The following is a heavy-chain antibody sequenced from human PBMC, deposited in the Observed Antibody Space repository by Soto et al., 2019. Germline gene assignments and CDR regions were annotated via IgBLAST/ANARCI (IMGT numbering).Heavy chain of an antibody. CDR1: GGSIKNSGYY. CDR2: ISYIGST. D-gene: IGHD4-4*01. Sequence: QVQLQESGPGLVKPSQTLSLTCTVSGGSIKNSGYYWSWIRQHPETGLEWIGYISYIGSTDSAPSLKSRVTMSVDTSKNQFFLNLTSVTAADTAVYYCGRDAVTKRDFYYYGMDVWGRGTTVTVSS. V-gene: IGHV4-31*03. J-gene: IGHJ6*02. CDR3: GRDAVTKRDFYYYGMDV.